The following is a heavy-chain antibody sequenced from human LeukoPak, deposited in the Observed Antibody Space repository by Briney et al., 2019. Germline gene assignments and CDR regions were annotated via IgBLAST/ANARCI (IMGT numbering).Heavy chain of an antibody. D-gene: IGHD6-13*01. J-gene: IGHJ4*02. Sequence: ASVKVSCKASGYTSTSYYTHWVLHAPGQGLESMRILKPSGGSTSYAQKFQGRVTMTRDTSTSTAYMELRSLRSDDTAVYYCAREIRSLKYSSSWCYFDYWGQGTLVTVSS. V-gene: IGHV1-46*01. CDR2: LKPSGGST. CDR1: GYTSTSYY. CDR3: AREIRSLKYSSSWCYFDY.